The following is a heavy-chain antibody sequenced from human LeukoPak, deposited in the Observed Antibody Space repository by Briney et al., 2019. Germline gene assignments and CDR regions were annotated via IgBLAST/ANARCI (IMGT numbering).Heavy chain of an antibody. CDR1: GGSISSYY. CDR3: ARELQDVFDI. Sequence: PSETLPLTCTVSGGSISSYYWSWIRQPPGKGLEWIGYIYYSGSTNYNPSLKSRVTISVDTSKNQFSLKLSSVTAADTAFYYCARELQDVFDIWGQGTMVTVSS. CDR2: IYYSGST. J-gene: IGHJ3*02. D-gene: IGHD4-11*01. V-gene: IGHV4-59*01.